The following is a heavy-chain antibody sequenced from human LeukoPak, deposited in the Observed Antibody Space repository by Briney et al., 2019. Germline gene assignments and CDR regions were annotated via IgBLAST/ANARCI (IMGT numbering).Heavy chain of an antibody. CDR2: INTNTGNP. D-gene: IGHD3-22*01. CDR3: ARVPFTYYYDSSGYWRPFDY. CDR1: GYSFTSYA. V-gene: IGHV7-4-1*02. Sequence: ASVKVSCKASGYSFTSYAMNWVRQAPGQGLEWMGWINTNTGNPTYAQGFAGRFVFSLDTSVSTAYLQISSLKAEDTAVYYCARVPFTYYYDSSGYWRPFDYWGQGTLVTVSS. J-gene: IGHJ4*02.